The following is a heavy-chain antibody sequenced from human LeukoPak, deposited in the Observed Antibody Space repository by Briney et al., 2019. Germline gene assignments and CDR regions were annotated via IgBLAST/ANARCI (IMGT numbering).Heavy chain of an antibody. J-gene: IGHJ5*02. D-gene: IGHD3-10*01. Sequence: ASVKVSCKASGYTSTSYAMHWVRQAPRQRLEWMGWINAGNGNTKYSQKFQGRVTITRDTSASTAYMELSSLRSEDTAVYYCARDAWYMGSSKYNWFDPWGQGTLVTVSS. CDR2: INAGNGNT. CDR3: ARDAWYMGSSKYNWFDP. CDR1: GYTSTSYA. V-gene: IGHV1-3*01.